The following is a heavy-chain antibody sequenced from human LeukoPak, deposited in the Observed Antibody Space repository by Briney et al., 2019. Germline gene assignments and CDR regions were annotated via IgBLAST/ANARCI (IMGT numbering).Heavy chain of an antibody. J-gene: IGHJ4*02. D-gene: IGHD5-24*01. V-gene: IGHV4-59*01. CDR3: TRERRDGYKVYFDY. CDR1: GGPISSYY. Sequence: SETLSLTCTVSGGPISSYYWSWIRQPPGKGLEWIGYIYYSGSTKYNPSLKSRVTISVDTSKNQFSLRLSSVTAADTAVYYCTRERRDGYKVYFDYWGQGTLVTVSS. CDR2: IYYSGST.